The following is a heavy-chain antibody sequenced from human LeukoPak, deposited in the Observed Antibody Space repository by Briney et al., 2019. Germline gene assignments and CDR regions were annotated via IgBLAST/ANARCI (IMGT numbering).Heavy chain of an antibody. CDR1: GFTFSDYY. D-gene: IGHD1-26*01. J-gene: IGHJ3*02. Sequence: GGSLRLSCAVSGFTFSDYYMSWIRQAPGKGLEWVSYISSGGSTISHADSVKGRFTISRDNAENSLYLQMNSLRAEDTAVYYCARESLDAFDIWGQGTMVTVSS. V-gene: IGHV3-11*01. CDR2: ISSGGSTI. CDR3: ARESLDAFDI.